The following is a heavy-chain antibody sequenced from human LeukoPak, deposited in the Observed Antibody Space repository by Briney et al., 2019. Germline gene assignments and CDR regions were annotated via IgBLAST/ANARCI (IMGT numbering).Heavy chain of an antibody. CDR1: GGSISSYY. D-gene: IGHD7-27*01. CDR3: ASPGEEDSNFDY. V-gene: IGHV4-59*01. Sequence: SETLSLTCTVSGGSISSYYWSWIRQPPGKGLEWIGYIYYSGSTNYNPSLKSRVTISVDTSKTQFSLKLSSVTAADTAVYYCASPGEEDSNFDYWGQGTLVTVSS. CDR2: IYYSGST. J-gene: IGHJ4*02.